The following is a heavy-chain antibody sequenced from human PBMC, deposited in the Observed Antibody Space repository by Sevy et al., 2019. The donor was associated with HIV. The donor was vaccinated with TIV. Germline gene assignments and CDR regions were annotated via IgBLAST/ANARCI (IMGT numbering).Heavy chain of an antibody. Sequence: ASVKVSCKASGYTFTGHYMHWVRQAPGQGLEWMGWINPNSGSTDYAQKFQGRVTLTRDTSISTANLELSRLTSVDTAVYYCARVFPYCSGGSGYSPYDAFDIWGQGTMVTVSS. CDR1: GYTFTGHY. V-gene: IGHV1-2*02. CDR2: INPNSGST. J-gene: IGHJ3*02. D-gene: IGHD2-15*01. CDR3: ARVFPYCSGGSGYSPYDAFDI.